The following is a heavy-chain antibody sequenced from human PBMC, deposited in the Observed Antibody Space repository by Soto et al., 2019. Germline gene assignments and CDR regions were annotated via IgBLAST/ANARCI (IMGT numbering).Heavy chain of an antibody. CDR3: AHRVLRTVFGLVTTTAIYFDF. CDR1: GFSLTTSGVG. V-gene: IGHV2-5*02. Sequence: QITLNESGPTVVRPTETLTLTCRFSGFSLTTSGVGVGWIRQFPGKAPEWLALIYWDDDKRYSASLKSRLTSTKDTSKNQVVLTVSDLDPTDTATYYCAHRVLRTVFGLVTTTAIYFDFWGQGTPVAVSS. CDR2: IYWDDDK. J-gene: IGHJ4*02. D-gene: IGHD3-3*01.